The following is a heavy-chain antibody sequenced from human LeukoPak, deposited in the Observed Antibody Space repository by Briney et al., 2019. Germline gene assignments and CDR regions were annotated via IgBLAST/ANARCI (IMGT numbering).Heavy chain of an antibody. D-gene: IGHD1-26*01. Sequence: GGSLTLSCAASGFTFSSYNMNWVRQAPGKGLEWVSSISSSSSYIYYADSVKGRFTISRDNAKNSLYLQMNSLRAEDTAVYYCARASEYSGSLDAFDNWGQGTMVTVSS. J-gene: IGHJ3*02. V-gene: IGHV3-21*01. CDR3: ARASEYSGSLDAFDN. CDR2: ISSSSSYI. CDR1: GFTFSSYN.